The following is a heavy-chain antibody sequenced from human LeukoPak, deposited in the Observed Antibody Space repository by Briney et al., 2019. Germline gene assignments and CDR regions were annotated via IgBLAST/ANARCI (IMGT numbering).Heavy chain of an antibody. CDR1: RFTFSNHV. J-gene: IGHJ6*02. CDR3: ARVAGTIRIWPQPFGDGMDV. V-gene: IGHV3-23*01. D-gene: IGHD3-16*01. CDR2: ISGSGSST. Sequence: TGGSLRLSCAASRFTFSNHVMSWVRQAPGGGLECVSAISGSGSSTYYADSVKGRFTISRDNSKNTLYLQMNSLRAEDTALCYCARVAGTIRIWPQPFGDGMDVWGQGTTVTVSS.